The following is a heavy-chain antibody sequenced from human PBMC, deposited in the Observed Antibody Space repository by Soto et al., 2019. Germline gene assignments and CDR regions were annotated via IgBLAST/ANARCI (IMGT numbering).Heavy chain of an antibody. CDR2: ISWNSGSI. V-gene: IGHV3-9*01. D-gene: IGHD2-15*01. CDR3: AKDQCSGGSGQEAHWYFDL. J-gene: IGHJ2*01. CDR1: GFTFDDYA. Sequence: EVQLVESGGGLVQPGRSLRLSCAASGFTFDDYAMHWVRQAPGKGLEWVSGISWNSGSIGYADSVKGRFTISRDNAKNSLYLQMNSLRAEDTALYYCAKDQCSGGSGQEAHWYFDLWGRGTLVTVSS.